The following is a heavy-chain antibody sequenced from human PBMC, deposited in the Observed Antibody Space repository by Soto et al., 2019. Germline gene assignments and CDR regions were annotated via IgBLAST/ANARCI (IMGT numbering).Heavy chain of an antibody. Sequence: QVQLVQSGAEVKKPGSSVKVSCKASGGTFSSYAISWVRQAPGQGLEWMGGIIPIYETTNYAQKFQGRVTITADESKSTAYMELSSLRSEDTAAYYCARSQGSSTSLEIYYYYYYGMDVWGQGTTVTVSS. V-gene: IGHV1-69*01. D-gene: IGHD2-2*01. CDR2: IIPIYETT. CDR1: GGTFSSYA. CDR3: ARSQGSSTSLEIYYYYYYGMDV. J-gene: IGHJ6*02.